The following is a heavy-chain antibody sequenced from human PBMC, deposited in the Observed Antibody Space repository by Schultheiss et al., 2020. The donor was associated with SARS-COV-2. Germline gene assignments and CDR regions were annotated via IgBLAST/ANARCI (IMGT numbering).Heavy chain of an antibody. D-gene: IGHD6-19*01. CDR1: GGTFSSYA. V-gene: IGHV1-69*06. J-gene: IGHJ4*02. Sequence: SVKVSCKASGGTFSSYAISWVRQAPGQGLEWMGGIIPIFGTANYAQKFQGRVTITADKSTSTAYMELSSLRSDDTAVYYCAREGFTYSSGWYVSSSYFDYWGQGTLVTVSS. CDR2: IIPIFGTA. CDR3: AREGFTYSSGWYVSSSYFDY.